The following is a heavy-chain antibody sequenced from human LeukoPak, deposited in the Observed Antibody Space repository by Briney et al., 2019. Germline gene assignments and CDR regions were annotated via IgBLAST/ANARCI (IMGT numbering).Heavy chain of an antibody. J-gene: IGHJ4*02. CDR1: GFTVSSNY. D-gene: IGHD4/OR15-4a*01. Sequence: GGSLRLSCAASGFTVSSNYMSWVRQAPGKGLDGVSFIYIGGSTYYPDSVTGRFTISSNNSKNTPYLPMNNLRAEDTTVYYFASDSKLWCADWDYWGQGTLVTVSS. V-gene: IGHV3-66*01. CDR3: ASDSKLWCADWDY. CDR2: IYIGGST.